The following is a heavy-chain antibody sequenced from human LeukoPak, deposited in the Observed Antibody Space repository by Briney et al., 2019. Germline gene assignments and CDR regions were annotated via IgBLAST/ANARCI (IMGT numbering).Heavy chain of an antibody. D-gene: IGHD1-20*01. Sequence: GGSLRLSCAASGLTVRSNYMSWVRQAPGKGLEWVSIIYSGGSSYYADSVKGRFSISRDNSKNTLYLQMNSLRAEDTAVYYCARHNWNYYSLGMDVWGQGTTVTVSS. CDR1: GLTVRSNY. J-gene: IGHJ6*02. V-gene: IGHV3-66*04. CDR3: ARHNWNYYSLGMDV. CDR2: IYSGGSS.